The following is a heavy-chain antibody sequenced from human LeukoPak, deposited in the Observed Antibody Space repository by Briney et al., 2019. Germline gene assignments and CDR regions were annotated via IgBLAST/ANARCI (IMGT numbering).Heavy chain of an antibody. D-gene: IGHD3-22*01. CDR1: GFTFSSYW. V-gene: IGHV3-7*01. CDR2: IKQDGSEK. CDR3: ARVPRGDSNAYKGVY. J-gene: IGHJ4*02. Sequence: GGSLRLSCAASGFTFSSYWMSWVRQAPGKGLEWVANIKQDGSEKYYVDSVKGRFTISRDNAKNSLYLQMNSLRAEDTAVYYCARVPRGDSNAYKGVYWGQGTLVTVSS.